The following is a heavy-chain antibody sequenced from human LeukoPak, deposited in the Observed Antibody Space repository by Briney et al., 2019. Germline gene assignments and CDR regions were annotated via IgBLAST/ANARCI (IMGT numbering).Heavy chain of an antibody. Sequence: GGSLRLSCAASGFTFSDNYMSWIRQAPGKGLEWISYISSSGSTIYYADSVKGRFTISRDNAKNSLYLQVNNLRAEDTAVYYCAREPHDYTMYYFDYWGLGTLVTVSS. CDR3: AREPHDYTMYYFDY. CDR1: GFTFSDNY. D-gene: IGHD4-11*01. J-gene: IGHJ4*02. V-gene: IGHV3-11*04. CDR2: ISSSGSTI.